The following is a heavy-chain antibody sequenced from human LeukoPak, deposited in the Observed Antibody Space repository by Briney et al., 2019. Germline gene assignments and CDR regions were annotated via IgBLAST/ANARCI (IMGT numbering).Heavy chain of an antibody. CDR3: AREQGHYDFWSGYYLNCYFDY. CDR2: ISYDGSNK. Sequence: PGGSLRLSRAASGFTFSSYAMHWVRQAPGKGLEWVAVISYDGSNKYYADSVKGRFTISRDNSKNTLYLQMNSLRAEDTAVYYCAREQGHYDFWSGYYLNCYFDYWGQGPLVTVSS. J-gene: IGHJ4*02. CDR1: GFTFSSYA. V-gene: IGHV3-30-3*01. D-gene: IGHD3-3*01.